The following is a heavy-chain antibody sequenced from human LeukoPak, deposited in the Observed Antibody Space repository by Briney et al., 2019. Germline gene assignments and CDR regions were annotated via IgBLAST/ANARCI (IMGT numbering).Heavy chain of an antibody. D-gene: IGHD5-24*01. J-gene: IGHJ4*02. CDR3: ARRGDGYNYFDY. Sequence: SETLSLTCTVSGGSIRSYYWSWIRQPPGKGLEWIGYIYTSGSTNYNPSLKSRVTISVDTSKNQFSLKLSSVTAADTAVYYCARRGDGYNYFDYWGQGTLVTVSS. CDR2: IYTSGST. CDR1: GGSIRSYY. V-gene: IGHV4-4*09.